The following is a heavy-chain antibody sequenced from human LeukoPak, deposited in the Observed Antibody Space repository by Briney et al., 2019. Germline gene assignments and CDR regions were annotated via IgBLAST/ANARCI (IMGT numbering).Heavy chain of an antibody. Sequence: ASVKVSCKASGYTFTSYYMHWVRQAPGQGLEWMGIINPSGGSTSYAQKFQGRVTMTRDTSTSTVYMELSSLRSDDTAVYYCARSSGRSPNRDYMDVWGKGTTVTVSS. V-gene: IGHV1-46*01. CDR1: GYTFTSYY. D-gene: IGHD1-14*01. CDR2: INPSGGST. J-gene: IGHJ6*03. CDR3: ARSSGRSPNRDYMDV.